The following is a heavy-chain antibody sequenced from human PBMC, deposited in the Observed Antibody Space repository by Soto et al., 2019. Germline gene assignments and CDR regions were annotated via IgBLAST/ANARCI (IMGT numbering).Heavy chain of an antibody. Sequence: SETLSLTCAVSGGSISSSNWWSWVRQTPGKGLEWIGEIYHSGSTYYNPSLKSRVTISVDKSKNQFSLKLSSVTAADTAVYYCARVWTTVTNWFDPWGQGTLVTVSS. J-gene: IGHJ5*02. CDR1: GGSISSSNW. D-gene: IGHD4-17*01. CDR3: ARVWTTVTNWFDP. V-gene: IGHV4-4*02. CDR2: IYHSGST.